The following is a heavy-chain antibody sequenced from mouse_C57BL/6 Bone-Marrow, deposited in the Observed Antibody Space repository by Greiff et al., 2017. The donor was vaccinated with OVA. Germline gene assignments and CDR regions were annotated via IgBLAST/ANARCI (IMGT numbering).Heavy chain of an antibody. V-gene: IGHV5-4*01. CDR1: GFTFSSYA. CDR2: ISDGGSYT. J-gene: IGHJ1*03. Sequence: DVQLVESGGGLVKPGGSLKLSCAASGFTFSSYAMSWVRQTPEKRLEWVGTISDGGSYTYYPDNVKGRFTISRDTAKNTLYLQISHLKSEDTAMYYCARVNWDQYFDVWGTGTTVTVSS. D-gene: IGHD4-1*02. CDR3: ARVNWDQYFDV.